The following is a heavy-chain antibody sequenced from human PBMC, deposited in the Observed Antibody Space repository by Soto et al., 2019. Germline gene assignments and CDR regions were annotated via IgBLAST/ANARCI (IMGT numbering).Heavy chain of an antibody. Sequence: PGGSLRLSCAASGFSVGDYYMTWIRQAPGKGLEWLSYSSSSGGYTNYADSVKGRFTISRDNARNSLYLQMNSLRAEDTAVYYCAKVGSSGWTHYFDYWGQGTLVTVSS. CDR3: AKVGSSGWTHYFDY. J-gene: IGHJ4*02. CDR1: GFSVGDYY. D-gene: IGHD6-19*01. V-gene: IGHV3-11*05. CDR2: SSSSGGYT.